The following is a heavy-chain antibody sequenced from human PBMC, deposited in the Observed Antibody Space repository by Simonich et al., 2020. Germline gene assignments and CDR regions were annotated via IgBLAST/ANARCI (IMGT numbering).Heavy chain of an antibody. V-gene: IGHV3-21*01. CDR2: ISSSSSYI. D-gene: IGHD6-19*01. CDR3: ARWIAVAGTGAYGMDV. CDR1: GFTFSSYS. Sequence: EVQLVESGGGLVKPGGSLRLSCAASGFTFSSYSMNWVRQAPGKGLEWVSSISSSSSYIYYAVSVKGRFTISRDNAKNSLYLQMNSLRAEDTAVYYCARWIAVAGTGAYGMDVWGQGTTVTVSS. J-gene: IGHJ6*02.